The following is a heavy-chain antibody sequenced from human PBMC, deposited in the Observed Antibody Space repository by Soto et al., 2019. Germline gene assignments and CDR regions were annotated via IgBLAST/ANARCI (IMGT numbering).Heavy chain of an antibody. Sequence: PSETLSLTCPVSDGTIGSDYWSWIRQPPGKGLEWLGNIDYIGNTNYNPSLKSRVTMSIDTSKTRFSLKLASVTTADTAVYYCGRRFDNYVIGYGTHPWRQG. CDR2: IDYIGNT. J-gene: IGHJ5*02. CDR1: DGTIGSDY. CDR3: GRRFDNYVIGYGTHP. D-gene: IGHD3-16*02. V-gene: IGHV4-59*01.